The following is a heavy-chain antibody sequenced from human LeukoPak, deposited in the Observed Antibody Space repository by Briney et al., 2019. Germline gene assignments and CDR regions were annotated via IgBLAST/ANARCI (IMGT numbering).Heavy chain of an antibody. J-gene: IGHJ4*02. CDR3: ARAGGQWLTSYYFDY. CDR1: GASISSSTYY. CDR2: IYYSGST. V-gene: IGHV4-39*07. Sequence: SETLSLTCTVSGASISSSTYYWGWIRQPPGKGLDWIGNIYYSGSTNYNPSLKSRVTISVDTSKNQFSLKLSSVTAADTAVYYCARAGGQWLTSYYFDYWGQGTLVTVSS. D-gene: IGHD6-19*01.